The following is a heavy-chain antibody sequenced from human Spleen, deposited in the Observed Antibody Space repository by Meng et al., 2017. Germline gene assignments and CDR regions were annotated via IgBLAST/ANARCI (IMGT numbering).Heavy chain of an antibody. CDR1: GGSISSGSYY. V-gene: IGHV4-61*02. CDR3: AREVVVTAYFDY. D-gene: IGHD2-15*01. J-gene: IGHJ4*02. Sequence: SETLSLTCTVSGGSISSGSYYWSWIRQPAGKGLEWIGRIYTSGSTNYNPSLKSRVTISVDTSKNQFSLKLSSVTAADTAVYYCAREVVVTAYFDYWGQGILVTVSS. CDR2: IYTSGST.